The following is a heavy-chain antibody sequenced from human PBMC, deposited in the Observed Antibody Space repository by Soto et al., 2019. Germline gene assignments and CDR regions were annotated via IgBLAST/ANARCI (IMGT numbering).Heavy chain of an antibody. J-gene: IGHJ4*02. D-gene: IGHD6-19*01. V-gene: IGHV1-46*01. CDR1: GYSFTNND. CDR2: INPSGGST. CDR3: ARVAVAGTFDY. Sequence: GASVKVSCKASGYSFTNNDVSWVRQATGQGLEWMGIINPSGGSTSYAQKFQGRVTMTRDTSTSTVYMELSSLRSEDTAVYYCARVAVAGTFDYWGQGTLVTVSS.